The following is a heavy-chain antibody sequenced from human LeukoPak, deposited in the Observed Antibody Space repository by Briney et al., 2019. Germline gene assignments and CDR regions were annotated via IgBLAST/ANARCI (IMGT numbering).Heavy chain of an antibody. Sequence: PGGSLRLSCAASGFIFSSYSMNWVRQAPGKGLEWVSSISSSSGYIYYADSVKGRFTISRDNAKNSLYLQMNSLRAEDTAVYYCAREIQGLESDVITMIINNWFDPWGQGTLVTVSS. D-gene: IGHD3-22*01. CDR3: AREIQGLESDVITMIINNWFDP. V-gene: IGHV3-21*06. CDR2: ISSSSGYI. CDR1: GFIFSSYS. J-gene: IGHJ5*02.